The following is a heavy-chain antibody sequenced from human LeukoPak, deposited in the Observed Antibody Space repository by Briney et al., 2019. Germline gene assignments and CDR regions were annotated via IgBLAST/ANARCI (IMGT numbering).Heavy chain of an antibody. CDR2: IIPIFGTA. D-gene: IGHD3-10*01. CDR1: GYTFTGYY. Sequence: SVKVSCKASGYTFTGYYMHWVRQAPGQGLEWMGGIIPIFGTANYAQKFQGRVTITADKSTSTAYMELSSLRSEDTAVYYCASGPSDLWFGELSPIHVYFDYWGQGTLVTVSS. V-gene: IGHV1-69*06. CDR3: ASGPSDLWFGELSPIHVYFDY. J-gene: IGHJ4*02.